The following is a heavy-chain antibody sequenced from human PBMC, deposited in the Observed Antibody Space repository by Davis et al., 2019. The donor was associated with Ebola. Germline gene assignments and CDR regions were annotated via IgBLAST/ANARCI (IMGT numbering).Heavy chain of an antibody. Sequence: MPSETLSLTCAVYGGSFSGYYWSWIRQPPGKGLEWIGYIYYSGSTNYNPSLKSRVTISVDTSKNQFSLKLSSVTAADTAVYYCARGGGSGGYWGQGTLVTVSS. CDR2: IYYSGST. CDR3: ARGGGSGGY. V-gene: IGHV4-59*01. CDR1: GGSFSGYY. D-gene: IGHD2-15*01. J-gene: IGHJ4*02.